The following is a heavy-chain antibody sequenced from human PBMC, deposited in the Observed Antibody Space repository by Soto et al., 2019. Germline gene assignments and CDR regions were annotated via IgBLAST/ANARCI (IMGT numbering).Heavy chain of an antibody. Sequence: QVQLVQSGAEVKKPGSSVRVSCKASGDTFTGHAITWVRQAPAQGLEWLGVITPLLGTANYAPNFQGRVTITADVSATTTFLDLTSLKFDDTAVYYGARLRLEPEGANIPLMFGLDVWGQGTTVTVSS. CDR1: GDTFTGHA. V-gene: IGHV1-69*01. CDR2: ITPLLGTA. D-gene: IGHD2-8*01. J-gene: IGHJ6*02. CDR3: ARLRLEPEGANIPLMFGLDV.